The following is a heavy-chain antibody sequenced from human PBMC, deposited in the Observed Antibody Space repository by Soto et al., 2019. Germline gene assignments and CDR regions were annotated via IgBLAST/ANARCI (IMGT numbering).Heavy chain of an antibody. Sequence: ASVKVSCKASGYTFTSYYMHLVRQAPGQGLEWMGIINPSGGSTSYAQKFQGRVTMTRDTSTSTAYMELSSLRSEDTAVYYCGSDGKATAAAWSDYWGRGTLDTVSS. D-gene: IGHD6-13*01. CDR2: INPSGGST. CDR1: GYTFTSYY. J-gene: IGHJ4*01. CDR3: GSDGKATAAAWSDY. V-gene: IGHV1-46*03.